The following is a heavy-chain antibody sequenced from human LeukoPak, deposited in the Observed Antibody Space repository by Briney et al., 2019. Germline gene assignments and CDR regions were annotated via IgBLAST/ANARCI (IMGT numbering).Heavy chain of an antibody. CDR1: GYTFTSHY. CDR2: INPSGGST. J-gene: IGHJ5*02. V-gene: IGHV1-46*01. Sequence: ASVKVSCKASGYTFTSHYMHWVRQAPGQGLEWMGIINPSGGSTSYAQKFQGRVTMTRDTSTSTVYMELSSLRSEDTAVYYCARDPDSSGYYSNWFDPWGQGTLVTVSS. CDR3: ARDPDSSGYYSNWFDP. D-gene: IGHD3-22*01.